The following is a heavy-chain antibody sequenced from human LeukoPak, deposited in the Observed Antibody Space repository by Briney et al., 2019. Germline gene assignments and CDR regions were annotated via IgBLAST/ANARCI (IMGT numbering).Heavy chain of an antibody. J-gene: IGHJ4*02. D-gene: IGHD3-9*01. CDR3: ARDPGKYYDILTGYYTPYYFDY. Sequence: ASVKVSCKASGYTFTSYGISWFRQAPGQGLEGVGWISTYNADTDYAQKFQGRVTMTTETPTSTAYMELRSLISDDTAVYYCARDPGKYYDILTGYYTPYYFDYWGQGTLVTVSS. V-gene: IGHV1-18*01. CDR2: ISTYNADT. CDR1: GYTFTSYG.